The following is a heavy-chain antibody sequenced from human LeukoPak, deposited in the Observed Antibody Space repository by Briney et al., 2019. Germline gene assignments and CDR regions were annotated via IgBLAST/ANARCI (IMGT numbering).Heavy chain of an antibody. Sequence: GRSLRLSGAASGCSFSNYGMTWVRQAPVKGLEWVSAIGSAGINSYYADSVRGRFTISRDNSKDMLYRQMSSLTVDDTAEYFCATSRGYIDNWGQGALVIVSS. CDR3: ATSRGYIDN. D-gene: IGHD3-16*01. CDR2: IGSAGINS. V-gene: IGHV3-23*05. J-gene: IGHJ4*02. CDR1: GCSFSNYG.